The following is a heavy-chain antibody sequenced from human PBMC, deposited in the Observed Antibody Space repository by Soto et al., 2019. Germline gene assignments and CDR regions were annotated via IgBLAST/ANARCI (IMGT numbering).Heavy chain of an antibody. CDR1: GFSLSTSGMC. CDR3: ARTVTTSIYYYYYYGMDV. Sequence: GPTLVTPTQTLTLTCTFSGFSLSTSGMCVSWIRQPPGKALEWLARIDWDDDKYYSTSLKTRLTISKDTSKNQVVLTMTNMDPVDTATYYCARTVTTSIYYYYYYGMDVWGQGTTVTAP. D-gene: IGHD4-4*01. CDR2: IDWDDDK. V-gene: IGHV2-70*11. J-gene: IGHJ6*02.